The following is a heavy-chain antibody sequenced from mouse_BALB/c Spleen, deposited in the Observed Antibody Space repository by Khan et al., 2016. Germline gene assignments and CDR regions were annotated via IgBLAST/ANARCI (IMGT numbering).Heavy chain of an antibody. J-gene: IGHJ2*01. CDR1: GFNIKDYY. V-gene: IGHV14-4*02. CDR2: IDPANGET. CDR3: NAIYYGNDVYVDY. D-gene: IGHD2-2*01. Sequence: VQLQQSGAELVKSGASVKLSCTASGFNIKDYYIHWVKQRPEQGLEWIGWIDPANGETECDPKFQGKATVTADTSSNTAYLQLSSLTSEDTAVYYSNAIYYGNDVYVDYWGQGTTLTVSS.